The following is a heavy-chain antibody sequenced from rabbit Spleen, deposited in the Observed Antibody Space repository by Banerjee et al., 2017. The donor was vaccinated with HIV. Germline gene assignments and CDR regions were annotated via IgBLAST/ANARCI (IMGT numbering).Heavy chain of an antibody. V-gene: IGHV1S40*01. D-gene: IGHD8-1*01. CDR2: IDTGSSGFT. CDR3: ARDSGTSFSSYGMDL. Sequence: QSLEESGGDLVKPGASLTLTCKASGFTISSTYWICWVRQAPGKGLEWIACIDTGSSGFTYFASWAKGRFTISKTSSTTVTLQVTSLTAADTATYFCARDSGTSFSSYGMDLWGPGTLVTV. J-gene: IGHJ6*01. CDR1: GFTISSTYW.